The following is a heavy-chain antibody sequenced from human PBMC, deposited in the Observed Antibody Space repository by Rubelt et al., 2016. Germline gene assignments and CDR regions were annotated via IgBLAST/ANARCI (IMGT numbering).Heavy chain of an antibody. CDR2: IWYDGSNK. Sequence: VSTGGVVQPGRSLRLSCAASGFTFSSYGMHWVRQAPGKGLEWVAVIWYDGSNKYYADSVKGRFTSYRDNSKNTLYMQMNSLRAEDTAVYYCARGSSIADTVVGLGYWGQGTLVTVSS. J-gene: IGHJ4*02. V-gene: IGHV3-33*01. CDR3: ARGSSIADTVVGLGY. CDR1: GFTFSSYG. D-gene: IGHD4-23*01.